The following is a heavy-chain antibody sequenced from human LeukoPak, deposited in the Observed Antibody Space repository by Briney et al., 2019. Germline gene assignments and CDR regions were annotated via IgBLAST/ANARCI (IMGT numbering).Heavy chain of an antibody. Sequence: GGSLRLSCAASGFAFSSLYMHWVRQAPGKGLVWVSRINIDGSSTTYADSVKGRFTISRDNTKNTLYPQMNSLRAEDTAVYYCARAITLSRSPAYWGQGTLVTVS. V-gene: IGHV3-74*01. CDR2: INIDGSST. J-gene: IGHJ4*02. CDR3: ARAITLSRSPAY. D-gene: IGHD1-14*01. CDR1: GFAFSSLY.